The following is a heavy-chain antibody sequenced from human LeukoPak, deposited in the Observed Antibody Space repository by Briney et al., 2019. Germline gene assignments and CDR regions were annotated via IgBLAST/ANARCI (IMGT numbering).Heavy chain of an antibody. CDR2: FDPEDGET. D-gene: IGHD6-19*01. CDR3: ARDQQWLQTDPYYYYGMDV. CDR1: GYTLTELS. V-gene: IGHV1-24*01. Sequence: GASVKVSCKVSGYTLTELSMHWVRQAPGKGLEWMGGFDPEDGETIYAQKFQGRVTMTEDTSTDTAYMELSSLRSEDTAVYYCARDQQWLQTDPYYYYGMDVWGQGTTVTVSS. J-gene: IGHJ6*02.